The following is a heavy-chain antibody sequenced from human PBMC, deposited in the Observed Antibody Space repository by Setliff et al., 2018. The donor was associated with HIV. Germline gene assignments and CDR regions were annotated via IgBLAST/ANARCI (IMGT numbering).Heavy chain of an antibody. D-gene: IGHD6-13*01. CDR3: ARGPGGYTSSWHIDS. Sequence: SETLSLTCTVSGGSISSYYWSWIRQPPGKGLEWIGFIYYSGSTNYNPSLKSRVTISVDTSKNQFSLKVNSVTAADTAVYYCARGPGGYTSSWHIDSWGQGTLVTVSS. CDR1: GGSISSYY. CDR2: IYYSGST. V-gene: IGHV4-59*08. J-gene: IGHJ4*02.